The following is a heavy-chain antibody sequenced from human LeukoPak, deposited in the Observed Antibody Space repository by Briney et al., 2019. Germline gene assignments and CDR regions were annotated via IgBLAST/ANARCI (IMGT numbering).Heavy chain of an antibody. CDR2: IYYSGST. CDR1: GGSISSSSYY. V-gene: IGHV4-39*01. CDR3: ARRSDASGSGIDY. Sequence: SETLSLTCTVSGGSISSSSYYWGWIRQPPGKGLEWIGRIYYSGSTYYNPSLKSRVTISVDTSKNQFSLKLSFVTAADTAVYYCARRSDASGSGIDYWGQGTLVTVSS. D-gene: IGHD3-10*01. J-gene: IGHJ4*02.